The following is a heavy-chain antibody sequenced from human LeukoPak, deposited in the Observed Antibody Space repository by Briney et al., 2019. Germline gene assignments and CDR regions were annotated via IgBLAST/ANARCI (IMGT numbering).Heavy chain of an antibody. CDR1: GYTFTGYY. J-gene: IGHJ4*02. CDR3: ARVASGSYWGGYYFDY. V-gene: IGHV1-2*02. Sequence: ASVKVSCKASGYTFTGYYTHWVRQAPGQGLEWMGWINPNSGGTNYAQKFQGRVTMTRDTSISTAYMELSRLRSDDTAVYYCARVASGSYWGGYYFDYWGQGTLVTVSS. CDR2: INPNSGGT. D-gene: IGHD1-26*01.